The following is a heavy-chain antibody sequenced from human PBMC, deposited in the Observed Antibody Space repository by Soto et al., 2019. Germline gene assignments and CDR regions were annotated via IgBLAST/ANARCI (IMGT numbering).Heavy chain of an antibody. CDR1: GYTFTSYG. CDR3: ARAIIIFGVVTGFDY. Sequence: QVQLVQSGAEVKKPGASVKVSCKASGYTFTSYGISWVRQAPGQGLEWMGWISAYNGNTNYAQKLQGRVTMTTDTSTITAYMELRSLRSDDTDVYYCARAIIIFGVVTGFDYWGQGTLVTVSS. D-gene: IGHD3-3*01. J-gene: IGHJ4*02. CDR2: ISAYNGNT. V-gene: IGHV1-18*01.